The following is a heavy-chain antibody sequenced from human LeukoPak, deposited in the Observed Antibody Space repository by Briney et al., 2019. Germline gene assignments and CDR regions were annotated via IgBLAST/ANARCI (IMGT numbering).Heavy chain of an antibody. J-gene: IGHJ5*02. D-gene: IGHD6-19*01. CDR2: IYYSGST. V-gene: IGHV4-59*01. CDR1: GGSISSYY. Sequence: SETRSLTCTVSGGSISSYYWSWIRQPPGKGLEWIGYIYYSGSTNYNPSLKSRVTISVDTSKNQFSLKLSSVTAADTAVYYCARGEAVADSNWFDPWGQGTLVTVSS. CDR3: ARGEAVADSNWFDP.